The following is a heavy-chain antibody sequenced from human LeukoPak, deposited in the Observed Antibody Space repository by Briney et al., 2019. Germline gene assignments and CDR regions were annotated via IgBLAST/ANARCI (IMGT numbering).Heavy chain of an antibody. CDR3: AKGENYFYYSAMDV. CDR2: IWHDGSNQ. Sequence: PGGSLRLSCAASGFTSSAYGMHWVRQAPGKGLEWVAVIWHDGSNQYYADSVKGRFNISRDNSKNTLYLEMNSLRAEDTAVYYCAKGENYFYYSAMDVRGQGTTVTVSS. CDR1: GFTSSAYG. V-gene: IGHV3-33*06. J-gene: IGHJ6*02.